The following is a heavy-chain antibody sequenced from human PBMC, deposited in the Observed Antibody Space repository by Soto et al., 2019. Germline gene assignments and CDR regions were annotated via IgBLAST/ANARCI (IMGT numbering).Heavy chain of an antibody. V-gene: IGHV3-20*04. Sequence: VQLVESGGGVVRPGGSLRLSCAASGFNFYDYGMSWVRQAPGKGLEWIAGINWKGDRSGYADYLRGRFVISRDNAKNSLYLQMYGLRVEDTAFYYCAREEAASAGTKWFDPWGQGTLVTVSS. CDR2: INWKGDRS. J-gene: IGHJ5*02. D-gene: IGHD6-13*01. CDR3: AREEAASAGTKWFDP. CDR1: GFNFYDYG.